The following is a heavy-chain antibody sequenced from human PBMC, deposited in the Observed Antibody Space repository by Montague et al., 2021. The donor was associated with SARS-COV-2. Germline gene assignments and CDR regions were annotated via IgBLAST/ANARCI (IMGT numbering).Heavy chain of an antibody. D-gene: IGHD3-10*01. CDR3: LNYHGSGSYGDF. J-gene: IGHJ4*02. Sequence: SLRLSCAASGFTFSTYAMTWVRQAPGKGLEWVSSISASGVRTHYPDSVKGRFTISRDNSKNTLYLQMSSLRAEDTAVYFCLNYHGSGSYGDFWGRGTLVTVSP. CDR1: GFTFSTYA. CDR2: ISASGVRT. V-gene: IGHV3-23*01.